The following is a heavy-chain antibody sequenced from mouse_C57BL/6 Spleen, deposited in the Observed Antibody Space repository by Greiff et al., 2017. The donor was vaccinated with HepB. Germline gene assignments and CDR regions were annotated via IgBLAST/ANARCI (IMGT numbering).Heavy chain of an antibody. CDR1: GYTFTDYE. CDR2: IDPETGGT. CDR3: TRAVTTVVGDWYFDV. Sequence: VQLQQSGAELVRPGASVTLSCKASGYTFTDYEMHWVKQTPVHGLEWIGAIDPETGGTAYNQKFKGKAILTADKSSSTAYMELRSLTSEDSAVYYCTRAVTTVVGDWYFDVWGTGTTVTVSS. J-gene: IGHJ1*03. V-gene: IGHV1-15*01. D-gene: IGHD1-1*01.